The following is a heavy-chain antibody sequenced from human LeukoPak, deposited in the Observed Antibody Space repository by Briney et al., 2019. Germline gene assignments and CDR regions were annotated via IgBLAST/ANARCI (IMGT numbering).Heavy chain of an antibody. V-gene: IGHV4-31*03. J-gene: IGHJ6*02. CDR3: ARSSAGVYYYYDMDV. D-gene: IGHD6-13*01. CDR1: GGSISSGGYY. CDR2: IYYSGST. Sequence: SETLSLTCTVSGGSISSGGYYWSWIRQHPGKGLEWIGYIYYSGSTYYNPSLKSRVTISVDTSKNQFSLKLSSVTAADTAVYYCARSSAGVYYYYDMDVWGQGTTVTVSS.